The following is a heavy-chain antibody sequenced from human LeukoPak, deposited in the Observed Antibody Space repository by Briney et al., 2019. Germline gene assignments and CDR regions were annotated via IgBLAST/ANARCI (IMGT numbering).Heavy chain of an antibody. J-gene: IGHJ4*02. CDR3: AREGRDGLFDY. Sequence: SETLSLTCTVSGGSIRSYYWSWIRQPPGKGLEWIGYIYYTGSTKYSPSLKSRVTISVDTSQNRFSLKLSSVTAADTAVYYCAREGRDGLFDYWGQGTLVTVSS. D-gene: IGHD5-24*01. CDR2: IYYTGST. V-gene: IGHV4-59*01. CDR1: GGSIRSYY.